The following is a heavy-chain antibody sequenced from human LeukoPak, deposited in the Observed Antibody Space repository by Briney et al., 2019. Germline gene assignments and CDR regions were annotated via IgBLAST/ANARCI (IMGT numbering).Heavy chain of an antibody. CDR2: THYSGST. V-gene: IGHV4-59*08. CDR1: GVSMSACY. J-gene: IGHJ6*02. CDR3: AGDYGGFEGVMDV. Sequence: PSETLSLTCTVSGVSMSACYWMWIRQPPGKGLEWIGYTHYSGSTNCNPSIWSRVPISVETSKIKFSLKLSAVTAADTAVYYCAGDYGGFEGVMDVWGQGITVTVSS. D-gene: IGHD4-23*01.